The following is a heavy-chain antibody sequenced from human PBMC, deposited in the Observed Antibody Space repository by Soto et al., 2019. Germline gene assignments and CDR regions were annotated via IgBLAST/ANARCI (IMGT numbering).Heavy chain of an antibody. CDR3: ARDEITGLFDY. D-gene: IGHD2-8*02. V-gene: IGHV4-34*01. Sequence: PSETLSLTCAVYGGSFSGYYWTWIRQPPGTGLEWIGEINHSGNTNYNPYHKSRVTISVDTSKNQFSLKLTSVTAADTAVYYCARDEITGLFDYWGQGTLVTVSS. CDR2: INHSGNT. CDR1: GGSFSGYY. J-gene: IGHJ4*02.